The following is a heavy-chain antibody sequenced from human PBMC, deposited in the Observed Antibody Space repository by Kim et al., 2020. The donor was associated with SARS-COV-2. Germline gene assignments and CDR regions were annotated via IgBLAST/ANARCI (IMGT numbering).Heavy chain of an antibody. V-gene: IGHV4-34*01. Sequence: NYDPSLKSRVTISVDTSKNQFSLKLSSVTAADTAVYYCARGEQQLVPFDYWGQGTLVTVSS. CDR3: ARGEQQLVPFDY. J-gene: IGHJ4*02. D-gene: IGHD6-13*01.